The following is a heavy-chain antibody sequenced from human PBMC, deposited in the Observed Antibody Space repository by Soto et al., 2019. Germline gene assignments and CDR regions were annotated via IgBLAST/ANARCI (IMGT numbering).Heavy chain of an antibody. CDR2: IVPIFWTT. D-gene: IGHD6-19*01. CDR1: GGTFSNYA. Sequence: QVQLVQSGAEVKKPGSSVKVSCKVSGGTFSNYAIDWVRLAPGHGLEWMGGIVPIFWTTYYTQKFQGRATIIADDSTTTAYLELSSLRSEDTAIYYCARVEAVAGLYNYHGLDVWGQGTAVTVSS. V-gene: IGHV1-69*12. CDR3: ARVEAVAGLYNYHGLDV. J-gene: IGHJ6*02.